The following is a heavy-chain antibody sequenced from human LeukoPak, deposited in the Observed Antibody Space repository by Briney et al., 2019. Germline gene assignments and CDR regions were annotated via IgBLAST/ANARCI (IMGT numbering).Heavy chain of an antibody. CDR3: AREGGDDVLTSYVY. CDR2: FYTSGST. D-gene: IGHD3-9*01. CDR1: GASISSYY. V-gene: IGHV4-4*07. Sequence: SETLSLTCTVSGASISSYYWSWIRQPAGKGLEWIGRFYTSGSTNYNPSLKSRVTMSVDTSKNQFSLKLSSVTAADTAVYYCAREGGDDVLTSYVYWGQGTLVTVSS. J-gene: IGHJ4*02.